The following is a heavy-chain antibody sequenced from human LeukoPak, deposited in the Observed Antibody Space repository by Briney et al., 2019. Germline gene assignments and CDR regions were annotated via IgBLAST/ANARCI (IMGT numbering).Heavy chain of an antibody. D-gene: IGHD6-19*01. J-gene: IGHJ4*02. V-gene: IGHV4-59*01. CDR3: AREDGSGWGY. Sequence: SETLSLTCTVSGGSISSYYWSWIRQPPGKELEWIGYIHYSGSTNYNPSLKSRVTISIDTSKNQFSLKLNSVTAADTAVYYCAREDGSGWGYWGQGTLVTVSS. CDR1: GGSISSYY. CDR2: IHYSGST.